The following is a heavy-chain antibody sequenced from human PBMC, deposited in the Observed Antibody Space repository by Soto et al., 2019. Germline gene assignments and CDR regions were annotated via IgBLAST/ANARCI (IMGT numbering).Heavy chain of an antibody. Sequence: QVQLVQSGAEVKKPGASVKVSCKTSGYIFTAYSMHWVRPAPGQGLEWMGVVNPSGGSAHYAQSFEGRVTLTRDPSTSTFYMELSSLRSEDTAVYYCAREENCRGGTCYSEYFHHWGQGTLVTESS. J-gene: IGHJ1*01. CDR3: AREENCRGGTCYSEYFHH. D-gene: IGHD2-15*01. CDR1: GYIFTAYS. CDR2: VNPSGGSA. V-gene: IGHV1-46*01.